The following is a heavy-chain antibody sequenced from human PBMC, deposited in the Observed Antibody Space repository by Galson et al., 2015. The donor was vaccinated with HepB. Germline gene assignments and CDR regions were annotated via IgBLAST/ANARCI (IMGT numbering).Heavy chain of an antibody. CDR3: AREEVTIFGVVTLRGFDP. V-gene: IGHV7-4-1*02. Sequence: VKVSCKASGYTFTSYAMNWVRQAPGQGLEWMGWINTNTGNPTYAQGFTGRFVFSLDTSVSTAYLQISSLKAEDTAVYYCAREEVTIFGVVTLRGFDPWGQGTLVTVSS. J-gene: IGHJ5*02. CDR1: GYTFTSYA. D-gene: IGHD3-3*01. CDR2: INTNTGNP.